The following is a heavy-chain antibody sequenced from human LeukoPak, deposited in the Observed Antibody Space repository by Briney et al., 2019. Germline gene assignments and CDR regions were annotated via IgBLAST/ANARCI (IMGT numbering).Heavy chain of an antibody. CDR2: IRYDGSNK. J-gene: IGHJ4*02. V-gene: IGHV3-30*02. CDR3: AKDFLKLGSKGSFGPPDY. CDR1: GFTFSSYG. Sequence: PGGSLRLSCAASGFTFSSYGMHWVRQAPGKGLEWVAFIRYDGSNKYYADSVKGRFTISRDNSKNTLYLQMNSLRAEDTAVYYCAKDFLKLGSKGSFGPPDYWGQGTLVTVSS. D-gene: IGHD3-10*01.